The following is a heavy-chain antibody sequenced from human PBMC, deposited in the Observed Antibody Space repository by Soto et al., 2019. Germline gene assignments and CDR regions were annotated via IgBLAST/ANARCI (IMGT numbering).Heavy chain of an antibody. CDR1: GLTFSSYW. CDR3: ASAYYYDSSGYSPGGY. D-gene: IGHD3-22*01. J-gene: IGHJ4*02. Sequence: EVQLVESGGGLVQPGGSLRLSCAASGLTFSSYWMSWVRQAPGKGLEWVANIKQDGSQKYYVDSVKGLFTISRDNAKNSMYLQMNSLRVEDTAVYYCASAYYYDSSGYSPGGYWGQGTLVTVSS. V-gene: IGHV3-7*01. CDR2: IKQDGSQK.